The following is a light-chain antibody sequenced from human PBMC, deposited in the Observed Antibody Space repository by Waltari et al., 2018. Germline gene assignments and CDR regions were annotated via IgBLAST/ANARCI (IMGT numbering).Light chain of an antibody. CDR1: SNNVGSYNL. CDR3: CSNVGTSAF. CDR2: EGS. Sequence: QAGPTQPASVSGSPGQSLTLSCTGTSNNVGSYNLVSWYQQHHGKPPKLIIYEGSKRPSGVSNRFSGSKSDNTASLTLSGLQPDDEADYYCCSNVGTSAFFGGGTKLTVL. J-gene: IGLJ2*01. V-gene: IGLV2-23*03.